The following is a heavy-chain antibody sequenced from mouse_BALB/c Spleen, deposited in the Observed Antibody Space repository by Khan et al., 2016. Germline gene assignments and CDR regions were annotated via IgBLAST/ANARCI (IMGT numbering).Heavy chain of an antibody. J-gene: IGHJ2*01. D-gene: IGHD2-4*01. CDR2: IYPGDGNT. CDR3: ARGNSYYDYDY. CDR1: GYTFTSYW. V-gene: IGHV1-87*01. Sequence: QVRLQQSGAELARPGASVKLSCKASGYTFTSYWMQWVKQGPGQGLEWIGAIYPGDGNTGYTQNFKGKATLTADRSSSTAYMQLSSLASEDSAVYYCARGNSYYDYDYWGQGTTLTVSS.